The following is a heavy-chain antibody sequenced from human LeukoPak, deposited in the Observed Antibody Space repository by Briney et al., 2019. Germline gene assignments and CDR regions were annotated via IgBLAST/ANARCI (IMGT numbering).Heavy chain of an antibody. V-gene: IGHV4-59*12. J-gene: IGHJ4*02. D-gene: IGHD5-18*01. Sequence: SETLSLTCTVSGGSISNYFWSWIRQPPGRGLEWIGYMSYSGTTNYSPSLKSRVTISIDTSKNQFSLKPSSVTAADTAVYYCARGRGRIQLWGYWGQGTLVTVSS. CDR2: MSYSGTT. CDR1: GGSISNYF. CDR3: ARGRGRIQLWGY.